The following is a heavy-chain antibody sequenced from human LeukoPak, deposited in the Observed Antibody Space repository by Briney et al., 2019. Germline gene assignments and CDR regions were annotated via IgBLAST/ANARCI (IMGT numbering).Heavy chain of an antibody. CDR2: INHSGST. Sequence: SETLSLTCAVYGGSFSGYYWSWIRQPPGKGLEWIGEINHSGSTNYNPSLKSRVTVSVDTSKNQFSLKLSSVTAADTAVYYCARGRRGYSYGPGDYWGQGTLVTVSS. D-gene: IGHD5-18*01. CDR1: GGSFSGYY. CDR3: ARGRRGYSYGPGDY. V-gene: IGHV4-34*01. J-gene: IGHJ4*02.